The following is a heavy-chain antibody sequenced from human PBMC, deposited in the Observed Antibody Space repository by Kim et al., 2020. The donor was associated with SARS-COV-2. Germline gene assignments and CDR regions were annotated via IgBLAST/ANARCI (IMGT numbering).Heavy chain of an antibody. CDR2: IYDSGGT. CDR1: GGSVSSYF. D-gene: IGHD2-21*01. V-gene: IGHV4-4*07. J-gene: IGHJ1*01. CDR3: ARVEGTQVSSL. Sequence: SETLSLTCTISGGSVSSYFWSWIRQPAGKGLELIGRIYDSGGTNNNPSLKSRVTMSVDTSKNQFYLKLRSVTAADTAVYYCARVEGTQVSSLWGQGTLVTVSS.